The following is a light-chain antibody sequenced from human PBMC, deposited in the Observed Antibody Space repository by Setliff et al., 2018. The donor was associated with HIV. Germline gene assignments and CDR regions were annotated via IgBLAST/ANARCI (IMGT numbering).Light chain of an antibody. Sequence: QSALTQPASVSGSPGQSITVSCTGTSSDVGGYNYVSWYQYHPGKAPKLMIYEVNNRPSGVSDRFSGSKSGNTASLTISGLQAEDEGDYYCSSYTRDATVMFGGGTKVTVL. CDR2: EVN. CDR1: SSDVGGYNY. CDR3: SSYTRDATVM. V-gene: IGLV2-14*01. J-gene: IGLJ3*02.